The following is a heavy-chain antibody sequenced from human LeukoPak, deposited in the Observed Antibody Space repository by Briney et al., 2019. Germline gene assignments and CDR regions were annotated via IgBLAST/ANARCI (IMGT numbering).Heavy chain of an antibody. CDR3: AKNPPPYCGGDCYSFDY. CDR1: GFTFSSDA. CDR2: ISGSGGST. D-gene: IGHD2-21*02. Sequence: GGSLRLSCAASGFTFSSDAMSWVRQAPGKGLEWVSAISGSGGSTYYADSVKGRFTISRDNSKNTLYLQMNSLRAEDTAVYYCAKNPPPYCGGDCYSFDYWGQGTLVTVSS. V-gene: IGHV3-23*01. J-gene: IGHJ4*02.